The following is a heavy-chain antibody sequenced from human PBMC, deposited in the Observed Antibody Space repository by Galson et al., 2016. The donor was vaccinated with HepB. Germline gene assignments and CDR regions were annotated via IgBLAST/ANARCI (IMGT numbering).Heavy chain of an antibody. Sequence: SVKVSCKASGYTFTGYYIHWVRQAPGQGLEWMGWINPNSGGTNYAQKFQGWVTMTRDTSISTAYMELSRLRSDDTAMYYCARDPGPAPSRAFNFWGQGTLVTVSS. CDR3: ARDPGPAPSRAFNF. V-gene: IGHV1-2*04. CDR2: INPNSGGT. CDR1: GYTFTGYY. J-gene: IGHJ4*02.